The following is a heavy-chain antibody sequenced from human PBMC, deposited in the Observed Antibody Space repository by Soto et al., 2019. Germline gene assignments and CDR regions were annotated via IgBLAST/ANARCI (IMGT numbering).Heavy chain of an antibody. CDR2: ISHLEST. V-gene: IGHV4-30-2*06. D-gene: IGHD5-12*01. CDR1: GASISYGGFS. J-gene: IGHJ4*02. Sequence: SETLSLTCTVSGASISYGGFSWSWIRQSPGKGLEWIGYISHLESTYFHPSFKSRLTMSIGRTRNQFSLKLSSVTAADMAVYYCARGGGYDSLDYWGQRVLGT. CDR3: ARGGGYDSLDY.